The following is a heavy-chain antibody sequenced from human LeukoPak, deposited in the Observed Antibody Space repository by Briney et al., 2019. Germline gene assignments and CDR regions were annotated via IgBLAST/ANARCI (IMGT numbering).Heavy chain of an antibody. V-gene: IGHV1-69*01. CDR3: ARVSTKQYYFDY. Sequence: SVKVSCKASGGTFSSYAISWVRQAPGQGLEWMGGIIPIFGTANYAQKFQGRVTITADESTSTAYMELSSLRSEDTAVYYCARVSTKQYYFDYWGQGTLVTVSS. J-gene: IGHJ4*02. CDR2: IIPIFGTA. D-gene: IGHD2-8*01. CDR1: GGTFSSYA.